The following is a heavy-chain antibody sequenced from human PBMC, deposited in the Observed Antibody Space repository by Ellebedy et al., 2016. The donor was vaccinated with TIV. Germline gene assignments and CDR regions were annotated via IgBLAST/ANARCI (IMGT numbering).Heavy chain of an antibody. D-gene: IGHD3-9*01. CDR2: IYYSGST. Sequence: MPSETLSLTCTVSGGSISSYYWRWIRQPPGKGLEWIGYIYYSGSTNYNPSLKSRVTISVATSKNQFSLKLSSVTAADTAVYYCAREGNDILTGSWYYGMDVWGQGTTVTVSS. CDR1: GGSISSYY. J-gene: IGHJ6*02. V-gene: IGHV4-59*01. CDR3: AREGNDILTGSWYYGMDV.